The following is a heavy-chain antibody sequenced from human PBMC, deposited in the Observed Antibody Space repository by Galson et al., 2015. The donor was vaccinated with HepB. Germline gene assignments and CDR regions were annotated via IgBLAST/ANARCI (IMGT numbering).Heavy chain of an antibody. CDR2: INPIDGVT. CDR3: AREGLNDYGVDLHQKSFDS. V-gene: IGHV1-46*01. J-gene: IGHJ4*02. Sequence: SVKVSCKASGYTFTNYFLHWVRQAPGQGLEWMGQINPIDGVTRYAQKVQGRVTVTRDASTSTVYMELSSLRSEDTAVYYCAREGLNDYGVDLHQKSFDSWGPGTLVTVSS. CDR1: GYTFTNYF. D-gene: IGHD4/OR15-4a*01.